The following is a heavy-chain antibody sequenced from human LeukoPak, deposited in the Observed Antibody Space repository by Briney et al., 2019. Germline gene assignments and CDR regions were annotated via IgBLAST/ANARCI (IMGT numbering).Heavy chain of an antibody. Sequence: GGSLRLSCAASGFTFSSYSMNWVRQAPGKGLEWVSSISSSSSYIYYADSVKGRFTIPRDNAKNSLYLQMNSLRAEDTAVYYCARDRAGGWTDYWGQGTLVTVSS. CDR3: ARDRAGGWTDY. V-gene: IGHV3-21*01. D-gene: IGHD6-19*01. CDR1: GFTFSSYS. J-gene: IGHJ4*02. CDR2: ISSSSSYI.